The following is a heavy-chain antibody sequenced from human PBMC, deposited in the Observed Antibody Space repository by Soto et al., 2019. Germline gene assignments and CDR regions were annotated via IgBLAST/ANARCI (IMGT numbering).Heavy chain of an antibody. CDR1: GFTFSSYN. CDR3: ARGYCSVGSCPEFDY. CDR2: ISSSSSAI. D-gene: IGHD2-15*01. V-gene: IGHV3-48*02. Sequence: EVQLVESGGGLVQPGGSLRLSCAASGFTFSSYNMNWVRQAPGKGLEWVSYISSSSSAIYYAYSVKGRFTISRDNAKNSLYLQMNSLRDEDTAVYSWARGYCSVGSCPEFDYWGQGTLVTVSS. J-gene: IGHJ4*02.